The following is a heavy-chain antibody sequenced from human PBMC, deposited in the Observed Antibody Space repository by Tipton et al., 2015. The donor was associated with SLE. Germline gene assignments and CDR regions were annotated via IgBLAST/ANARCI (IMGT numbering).Heavy chain of an antibody. CDR3: ARGPLLDL. Sequence: TLSLTCTVSGGSISSHYWSWIRQPPGKGLEWIGYIYYSGSTNYNPSLKSRVTISVDTSKNQFSLNLSSVTAADTAVYYCARGPLLDLWGRGTLVTVSS. D-gene: IGHD5/OR15-5a*01. V-gene: IGHV4-59*11. J-gene: IGHJ2*01. CDR2: IYYSGST. CDR1: GGSISSHY.